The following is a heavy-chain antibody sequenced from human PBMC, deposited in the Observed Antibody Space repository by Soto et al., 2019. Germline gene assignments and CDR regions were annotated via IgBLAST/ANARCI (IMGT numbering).Heavy chain of an antibody. J-gene: IGHJ4*02. Sequence: SETLSLTCTVSGGSINTFYWSWVRQPAGKGLEWIGRIFSSGSTSFNPSLESRVAMSVGTSKNHFSLNLSSVTAADMAVYYCAREGSYSAYNFAHGIQLWSFDFWGQGALVTVSS. CDR3: AREGSYSAYNFAHGIQLWSFDF. CDR1: GGSINTFY. D-gene: IGHD5-12*01. CDR2: IFSSGST. V-gene: IGHV4-4*07.